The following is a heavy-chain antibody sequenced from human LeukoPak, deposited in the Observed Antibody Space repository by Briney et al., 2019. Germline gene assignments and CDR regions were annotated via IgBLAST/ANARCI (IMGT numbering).Heavy chain of an antibody. Sequence: GGCLRLSCAASGFTFSSYSMNWVRQAPGKGLEWVSHIRFNTSNIFYADSVKGRFTISRDSAKNSVYLQMNSLRAEDTAVYYCARDPSSSLIPFDYWGPGTRVPVSS. J-gene: IGHJ4*02. CDR3: ARDPSSSLIPFDY. CDR2: IRFNTSNI. CDR1: GFTFSSYS. V-gene: IGHV3-48*01. D-gene: IGHD6-13*01.